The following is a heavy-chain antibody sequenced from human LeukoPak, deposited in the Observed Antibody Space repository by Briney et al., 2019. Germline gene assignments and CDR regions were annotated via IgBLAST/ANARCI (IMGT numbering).Heavy chain of an antibody. V-gene: IGHV3-30*18. D-gene: IGHD3-22*01. CDR2: ISYDGSNK. J-gene: IGHJ4*02. CDR1: GFTFSSYW. Sequence: GGSLRLSCAASGFTFSSYWMHWVRQAPGKGLEWVAVISYDGSNKYYADSVKGRFTISRDNSKNTLYLQMDSLRAEDTAVYYCAKDDSSGFGFDYWGQGTLVTVSS. CDR3: AKDDSSGFGFDY.